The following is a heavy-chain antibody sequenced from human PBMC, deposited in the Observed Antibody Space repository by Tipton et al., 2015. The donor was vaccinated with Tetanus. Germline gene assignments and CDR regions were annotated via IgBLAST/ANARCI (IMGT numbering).Heavy chain of an antibody. D-gene: IGHD4-23*01. V-gene: IGHV3-23*01. Sequence: SLRLSCAASGFTFSTYAMSWVRQAPGKGLEWVSVISGSGAATYYADSVKGRFTISRDNAKNSLYLQMNSLSADDTAVYYCGKQNGGRWVVDHWGQGTLVTVSS. J-gene: IGHJ4*02. CDR3: GKQNGGRWVVDH. CDR1: GFTFSTYA. CDR2: ISGSGAAT.